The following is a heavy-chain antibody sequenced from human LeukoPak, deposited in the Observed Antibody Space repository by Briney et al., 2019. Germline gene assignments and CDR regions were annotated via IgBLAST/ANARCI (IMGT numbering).Heavy chain of an antibody. CDR3: ATGGIYSSNFDY. V-gene: IGHV5-51*01. CDR1: GYTFIRFW. D-gene: IGHD5-18*01. CDR2: IYPGDSET. J-gene: IGHJ4*02. Sequence: GESLKISCKGSGYTFIRFWIGWVRQMPGKGLEWMGIIYPGDSETRYSPSLQGQVTISVDKSISTAYLQWSGLKASDTAVYYCATGGIYSSNFDYWGQGTLVTVSS.